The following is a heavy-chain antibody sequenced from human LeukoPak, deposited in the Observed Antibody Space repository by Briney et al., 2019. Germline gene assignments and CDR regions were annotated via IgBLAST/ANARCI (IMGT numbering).Heavy chain of an antibody. CDR2: INWNGGST. V-gene: IGHV3-20*04. CDR1: GFTFDDYG. D-gene: IGHD6-19*01. Sequence: WAGGSLRLSCAASGFTFDDYGMSWVRQAPGKGLGWVSGINWNGGSTGYADSVKGRFTISRDNAKNSLYLQMNSLRAEDTALYYCARERMDSSGWFFDYWGQGTLVTVSS. CDR3: ARERMDSSGWFFDY. J-gene: IGHJ4*02.